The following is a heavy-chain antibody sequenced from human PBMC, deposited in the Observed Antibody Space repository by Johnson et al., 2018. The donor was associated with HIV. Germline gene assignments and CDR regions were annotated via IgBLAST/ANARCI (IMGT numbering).Heavy chain of an antibody. J-gene: IGHJ3*02. CDR3: AKDRSTGWYPAFDI. V-gene: IGHV3-23*04. Sequence: VQLVESGGGLIQPGGSLRLSCEASGFTFSSYAMNWVRQAPGKGLEWVSAISGRGGSTYYADSVKGRFTIPRDNSKNTLYLQMNSLRAEDTALYYCAKDRSTGWYPAFDIWGQGTMVTVSS. D-gene: IGHD6-19*01. CDR2: ISGRGGST. CDR1: GFTFSSYA.